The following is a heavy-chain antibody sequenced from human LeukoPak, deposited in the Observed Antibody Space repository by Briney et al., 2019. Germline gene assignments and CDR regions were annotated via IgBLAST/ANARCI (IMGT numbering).Heavy chain of an antibody. V-gene: IGHV6-1*01. CDR3: AKARVDFYGMDV. Sequence: SQTLSLTFAISGDSVSSNSAAWNWIRQSPSRGLEWLGRTYYRSKWYNDYVVSVKSRITINPDTSKNQFSLHLNSVTPEDTAVYYCAKARVDFYGMDVWGQGTTVTVSS. CDR2: TYYRSKWYN. CDR1: GDSVSSNSAA. D-gene: IGHD3/OR15-3a*01. J-gene: IGHJ6*02.